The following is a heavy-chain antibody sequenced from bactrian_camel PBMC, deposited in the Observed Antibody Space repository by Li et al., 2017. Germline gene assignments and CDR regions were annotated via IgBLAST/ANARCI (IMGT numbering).Heavy chain of an antibody. V-gene: IGHV3S1*01. Sequence: HVQLVESGGGSVQAGGSLRLSCTASRSTFSNYCMGWFREVPGKEREGIAAIPPGVGMPYVADSVKGRFTISRDSAKNTVYLQMNSLKPEDTAMYYCAARGPYCYTKLSVADFTYWGQGTQVTVS. CDR2: IPPGVGMP. CDR1: RSTFSNYC. D-gene: IGHD2*01. CDR3: AARGPYCYTKLSVADFTY. J-gene: IGHJ6*01.